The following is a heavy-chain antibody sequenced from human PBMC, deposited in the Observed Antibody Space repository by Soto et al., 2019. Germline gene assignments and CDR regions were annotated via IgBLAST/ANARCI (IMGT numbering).Heavy chain of an antibody. CDR2: ISSSSTYI. CDR1: GFAFSSYS. D-gene: IGHD3-22*01. CDR3: ARAGRIFDSSGYSYFDS. J-gene: IGHJ4*02. Sequence: EVQLVESGGGLVKTGGSLRLSCAASGFAFSSYSLNWVRQTPGKGLEWVSSISSSSTYIFYADSVKGRFTISRDNAKNSRYLQMNSLRAEDTAVYYCARAGRIFDSSGYSYFDSWGQGTLVTVSS. V-gene: IGHV3-21*01.